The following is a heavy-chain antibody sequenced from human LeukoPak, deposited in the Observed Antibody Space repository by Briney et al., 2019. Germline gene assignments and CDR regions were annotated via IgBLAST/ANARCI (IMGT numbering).Heavy chain of an antibody. CDR1: GFTFSSYW. V-gene: IGHV3-7*01. CDR3: ARDSSSWYPNFDY. J-gene: IGHJ4*02. D-gene: IGHD6-13*01. CDR2: IKQDGSEK. Sequence: GGSLRLSCAASGFTFSSYWMSWVRQAPGKGLEWVANIKQDGSEKYYVDSVKGRFTISRDNAKNSLYLQMNSLRAEDTAVYYCARDSSSWYPNFDYWGRGTLVTVSS.